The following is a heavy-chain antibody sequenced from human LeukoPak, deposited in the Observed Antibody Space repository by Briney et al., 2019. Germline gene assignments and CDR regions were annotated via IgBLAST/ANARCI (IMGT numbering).Heavy chain of an antibody. J-gene: IGHJ4*02. CDR3: AKVGFSDY. V-gene: IGHV3-23*01. CDR2: ISGSGGGT. Sequence: GGSLRLSCAVSGFTFSSYAMKWVRLVPGKGLQWVSAISGSGGGTFYTDSVKGRFTISRDNSKNTVYLQMNSLRAEDTAVYYCAKVGFSDYWGQGTLVTVSS. D-gene: IGHD6-25*01. CDR1: GFTFSSYA.